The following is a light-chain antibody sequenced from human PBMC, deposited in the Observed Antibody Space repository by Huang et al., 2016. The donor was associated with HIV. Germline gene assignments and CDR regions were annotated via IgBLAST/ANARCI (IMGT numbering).Light chain of an antibody. J-gene: IGKJ3*01. Sequence: EIVMTQSPATLSVSPGERATLSCRASQSVTGNLAWYQHQPGQPPRLRIYGAATRAAGAAARFNASGSGTEFTLTINSLQSEDFAVDYCQQYNKWPRTFGPGTKVDVK. V-gene: IGKV3-15*01. CDR1: QSVTGN. CDR2: GAA. CDR3: QQYNKWPRT.